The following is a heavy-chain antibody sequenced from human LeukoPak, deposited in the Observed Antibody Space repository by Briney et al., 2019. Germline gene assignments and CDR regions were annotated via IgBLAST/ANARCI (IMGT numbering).Heavy chain of an antibody. CDR2: ISYDGSNK. CDR3: AKHPSYNWNDDPMFDP. J-gene: IGHJ5*02. CDR1: GFTFSSYA. Sequence: QPGGSLRLSCAASGFTFSSYAMHWVRQAPGKGLEWVAVISYDGSNKYYADSVKGRFTISRDNSKNTLYLQMNSLRGEDTAVYYCAKHPSYNWNDDPMFDPWGQGTLVTVSS. V-gene: IGHV3-30*04. D-gene: IGHD1-1*01.